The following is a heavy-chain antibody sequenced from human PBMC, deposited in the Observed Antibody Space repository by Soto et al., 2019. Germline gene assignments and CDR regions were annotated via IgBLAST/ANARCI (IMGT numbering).Heavy chain of an antibody. J-gene: IGHJ4*02. Sequence: QVQLQESGPGLVKPSETLSLTCTVSGGSIINHYWSWIRQPPGKGLEWIGYIYYSGSTNYNPSLKSRVTISVDTSKNQFSLNLTSLTAADTAIYYCARANWYSEYWDQGTLVTVSS. D-gene: IGHD7-27*01. CDR1: GGSIINHY. CDR3: ARANWYSEY. CDR2: IYYSGST. V-gene: IGHV4-59*11.